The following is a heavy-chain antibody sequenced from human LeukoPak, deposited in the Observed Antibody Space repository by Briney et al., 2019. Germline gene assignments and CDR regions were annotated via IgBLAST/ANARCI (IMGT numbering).Heavy chain of an antibody. Sequence: SQTLSLTCAVSGGSISSGGYSWSWLRQPPGKGLEWIGYIYHSGSTYYNPSLKSRVTISVDRSKNQFSLKLSSVTAADTAVYYCARVFWGYQLPPQIPLYGMDVWGQGTTVTVSS. CDR2: IYHSGST. CDR3: ARVFWGYQLPPQIPLYGMDV. J-gene: IGHJ6*02. V-gene: IGHV4-30-2*01. D-gene: IGHD2-2*01. CDR1: GGSISSGGYS.